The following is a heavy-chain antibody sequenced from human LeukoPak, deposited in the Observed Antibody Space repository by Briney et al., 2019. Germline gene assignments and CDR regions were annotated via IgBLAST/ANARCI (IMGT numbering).Heavy chain of an antibody. CDR3: ARAVYWTNYYYYMDV. D-gene: IGHD2-8*02. V-gene: IGHV3-21*01. Sequence: GESLRFSCAASGFTFSSYSMNWVRQAPGKRLEWVSSISSSSSYIYYADSVKGRFTISRDNAKNSLYLQMNSLRAEDTAVYYCARAVYWTNYYYYMDVWGKGTTVTVSS. CDR1: GFTFSSYS. J-gene: IGHJ6*03. CDR2: ISSSSSYI.